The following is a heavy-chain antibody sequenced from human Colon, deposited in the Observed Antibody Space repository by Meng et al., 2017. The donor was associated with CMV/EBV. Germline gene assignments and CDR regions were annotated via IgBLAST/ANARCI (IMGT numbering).Heavy chain of an antibody. CDR1: GYSFTSYW. D-gene: IGHD6-13*01. CDR2: IYPGDSDT. J-gene: IGHJ6*02. Sequence: GESLKISCKGSGYSFTSYWIGWVRQMPGKGLEWMGIIYPGDSDTRYSPSLQGQVTISADKSISTAYLQWSSLKASDTAMYYCAKQAAAVGPSYFGMDVWGQGTSVTVSS. V-gene: IGHV5-51*01. CDR3: AKQAAAVGPSYFGMDV.